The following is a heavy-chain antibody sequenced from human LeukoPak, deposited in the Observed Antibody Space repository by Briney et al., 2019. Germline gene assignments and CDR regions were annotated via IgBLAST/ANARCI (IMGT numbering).Heavy chain of an antibody. J-gene: IGHJ4*02. CDR2: IYYSGST. CDR1: GGSISSSSYY. Sequence: PSETLSLTCTVSGGSISSSSYYWGWIRQPPGKGLEWIGNIYYSGSTYYNPSLNSRVTISVDTSKNQFSLKLSSVTAADTAVYYCARRMYYYGSGREYQYWGQGTLVTVSS. V-gene: IGHV4-39*07. D-gene: IGHD3-10*01. CDR3: ARRMYYYGSGREYQY.